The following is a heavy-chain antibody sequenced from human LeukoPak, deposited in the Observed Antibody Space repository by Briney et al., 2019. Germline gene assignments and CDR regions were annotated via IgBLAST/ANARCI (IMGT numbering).Heavy chain of an antibody. V-gene: IGHV1-18*01. J-gene: IGHJ5*02. CDR2: ISAYNGNT. Sequence: ASVKVSCKASGYTFTSYGISWVRQAPGQGLEWMGWISAYNGNTNYAQKLQGRVTMTTDTSTSTAYMELRSLRSDGTAVYYCARVPSYLAARPGGWFDPWGQGTLVTVSS. CDR3: ARVPSYLAARPGGWFDP. D-gene: IGHD6-6*01. CDR1: GYTFTSYG.